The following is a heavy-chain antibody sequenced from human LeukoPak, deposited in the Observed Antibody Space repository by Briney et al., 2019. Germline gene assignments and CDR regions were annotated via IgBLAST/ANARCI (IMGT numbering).Heavy chain of an antibody. J-gene: IGHJ4*02. D-gene: IGHD3-3*01. CDR1: GGSISSGDYY. CDR3: ARNSDFSFDY. V-gene: IGHV4-30-4*01. CDR2: IYHTGST. Sequence: PSETLSLTCTVSGGSISSGDYYWSWIRQPPGKGLEWIGYIYHTGSTYYNSSLESRVTISLDTSQNQFSLKLSSLTAADTAVYYCARNSDFSFDYWGQGTLVTVPS.